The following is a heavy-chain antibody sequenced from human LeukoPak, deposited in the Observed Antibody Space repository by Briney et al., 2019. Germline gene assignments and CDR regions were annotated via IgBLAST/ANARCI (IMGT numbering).Heavy chain of an antibody. V-gene: IGHV3-30*02. CDR3: ARDHSQNFDY. CDR2: IRLDGSDE. D-gene: IGHD5-18*01. CDR1: GFTFSGYG. Sequence: GGSLRLSCAASGFTFSGYGMHWVRQAPGKGLEWVAFIRLDGSDEYYGDSVKGRFTISRDNSKNTLYLQMNSLRPEDTAVYHCARDHSQNFDYWGQGTLVTVSS. J-gene: IGHJ4*02.